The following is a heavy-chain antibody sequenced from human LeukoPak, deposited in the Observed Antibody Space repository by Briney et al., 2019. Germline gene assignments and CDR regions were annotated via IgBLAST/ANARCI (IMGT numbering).Heavy chain of an antibody. D-gene: IGHD2/OR15-2a*01. J-gene: IGHJ4*02. CDR2: ISGGGGST. Sequence: GGSLRLSCAASGFTFSSYVMSWVRQAPGKGLEWVSAISGGGGSTYYADSVKGRFTISRDNSKNTLSLQMNSLRAEDTAVYYCVKDALVVPVSMGPPEVDYWGQGTLVTVSS. CDR1: GFTFSSYV. CDR3: VKDALVVPVSMGPPEVDY. V-gene: IGHV3-23*01.